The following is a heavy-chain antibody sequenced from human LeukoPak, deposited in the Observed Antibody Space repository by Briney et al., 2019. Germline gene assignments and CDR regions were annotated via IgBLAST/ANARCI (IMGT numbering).Heavy chain of an antibody. J-gene: IGHJ4*02. Sequence: GASVKVSCKASGYTFTSFGISWLRQAPGQGLEWMGWISAYNGNTKSAQKFQGRVIMTTDTSTNTAYMELRSLRSDDTAVFYCVRDLGVDTSMIFIDYWGQGTLVTVSS. V-gene: IGHV1-18*01. CDR1: GYTFTSFG. CDR3: VRDLGVDTSMIFIDY. CDR2: ISAYNGNT. D-gene: IGHD5-18*01.